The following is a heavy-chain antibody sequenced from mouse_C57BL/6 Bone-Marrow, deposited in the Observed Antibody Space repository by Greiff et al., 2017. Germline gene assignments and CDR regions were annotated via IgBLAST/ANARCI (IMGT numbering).Heavy chain of an antibody. Sequence: EVNVVESGGDLVKPGGSLKLSCAASGFTFSSYGMSWVRQTPDKRLEWVATISSGGSYTYYPDSVKGRFTISRDNAKKTLYLQMSSLKSEDTAMYYCARHGKTSYYFDYWGQGTTLTVSS. D-gene: IGHD4-1*01. CDR2: ISSGGSYT. CDR1: GFTFSSYG. J-gene: IGHJ2*01. V-gene: IGHV5-6*01. CDR3: ARHGKTSYYFDY.